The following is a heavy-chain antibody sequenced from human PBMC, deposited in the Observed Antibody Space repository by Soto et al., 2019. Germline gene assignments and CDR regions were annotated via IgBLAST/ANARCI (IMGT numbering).Heavy chain of an antibody. J-gene: IGHJ4*02. D-gene: IGHD2-2*01. CDR2: ISPRGGSR. CDR3: ARAXRDLGSCSSSSCYEMDY. Sequence: ASVKVSCKASGYSFTSHFMQWVRQAPGQGLEWMGIISPRGGSRSYAQKFQDRVTMTRDTSTRTVYMELSSLRSEDTAVYYCARAXRDLGSCSSSSCYEMDYWGQGTLVTVSS. CDR1: GYSFTSHF. V-gene: IGHV1-46*01.